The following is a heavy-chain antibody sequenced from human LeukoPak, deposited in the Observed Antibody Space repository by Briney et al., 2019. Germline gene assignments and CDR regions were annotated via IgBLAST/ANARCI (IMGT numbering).Heavy chain of an antibody. CDR3: AKDFFTGYFDY. J-gene: IGHJ4*02. V-gene: IGHV3-30*18. Sequence: GGSPRLSCAASGFTFSSYGMHWVRQAPGKGLEWVAVISYDGSNKYYADSVKGRFTISRDNSKNTLYLQMNSLRAEDTAVYYCAKDFFTGYFDYWGQGTLVTVSS. CDR1: GFTFSSYG. CDR2: ISYDGSNK. D-gene: IGHD2-8*02.